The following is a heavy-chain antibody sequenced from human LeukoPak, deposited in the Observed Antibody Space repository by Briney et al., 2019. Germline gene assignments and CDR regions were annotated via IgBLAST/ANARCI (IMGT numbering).Heavy chain of an antibody. CDR3: ARDPTTVISLPYYFDF. Sequence: SETLSLTCAVPGGSFSGYHWNWIRQSPDKGLEWIGEINDRGRTNYNPSLQSRITLSVDTSKKQFSLQLTSVTAADTAVYYCARDPTTVISLPYYFDFWGQGTLVTVSS. V-gene: IGHV4-34*01. D-gene: IGHD4-17*01. CDR2: INDRGRT. J-gene: IGHJ4*02. CDR1: GGSFSGYH.